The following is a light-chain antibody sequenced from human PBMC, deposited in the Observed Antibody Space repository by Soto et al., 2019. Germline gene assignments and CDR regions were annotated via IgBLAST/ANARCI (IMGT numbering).Light chain of an antibody. Sequence: VFPQSRVSLYLSQGERPTLSCRARQGVSSYLAWYQQKPGQAPRLLIYDASNRATGIPARFSGSGSGTDFTLTISSLEPEDFAVYYCQQRSNWLWTFGQGTKVGIK. CDR3: QQRSNWLWT. CDR1: QGVSSY. CDR2: DAS. V-gene: IGKV3D-11*01. J-gene: IGKJ1*01.